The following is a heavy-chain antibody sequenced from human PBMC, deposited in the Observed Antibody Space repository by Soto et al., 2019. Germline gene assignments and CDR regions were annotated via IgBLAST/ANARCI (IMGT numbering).Heavy chain of an antibody. CDR3: ARYIPGVRYYGMDV. Sequence: EVQLLESGGRLVQPGGSLRLSCAASGFTFSSYAMKWVRQAPGKGLEWVSLIGESGTPTYYADSVKGRFTISRDNSGNTLFLEMYSLRAEDTAVYYCARYIPGVRYYGMDVWGQGTTVTVSS. CDR1: GFTFSSYA. V-gene: IGHV3-23*01. D-gene: IGHD2-2*01. CDR2: IGESGTPT. J-gene: IGHJ6*02.